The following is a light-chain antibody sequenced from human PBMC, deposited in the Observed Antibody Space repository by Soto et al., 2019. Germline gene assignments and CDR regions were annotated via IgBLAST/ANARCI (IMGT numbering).Light chain of an antibody. V-gene: IGKV1-9*01. J-gene: IGKJ5*01. CDR3: QQLNTYPIT. Sequence: DIQLTQSPSFLSASVGDRVTITCRASQGISSYLAWYQQKPGKVPKLLIYAASTLQSGVPSRFSGSGSGTEFTLTISSLQPEDFATYYCQQLNTYPITFGQGPRLEI. CDR2: AAS. CDR1: QGISSY.